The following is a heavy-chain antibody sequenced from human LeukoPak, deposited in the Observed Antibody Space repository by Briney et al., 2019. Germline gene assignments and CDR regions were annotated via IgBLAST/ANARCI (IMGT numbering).Heavy chain of an antibody. CDR1: GFTFSSYA. J-gene: IGHJ4*02. Sequence: GGSLRLSCAASGFTFSSYAMHWVRQAPGKGLEWVAVISNDGSNKYYADSVKGRFTISRDNSKNTLYLQMNSLRAEDTAVYYCAKSPTDYGSGPFDYWGREPWSPSPQ. V-gene: IGHV3-30-3*02. CDR2: ISNDGSNK. CDR3: AKSPTDYGSGPFDY. D-gene: IGHD3-10*01.